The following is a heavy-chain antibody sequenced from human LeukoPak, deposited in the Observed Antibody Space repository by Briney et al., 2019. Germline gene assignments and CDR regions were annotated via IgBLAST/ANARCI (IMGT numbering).Heavy chain of an antibody. CDR3: AKDERLDSNYYYYYMDV. J-gene: IGHJ6*03. CDR1: GFTFSSYA. V-gene: IGHV3-23*01. Sequence: GGSLRLSCAASGFTFSSYAMSWVRQAPGKGLEWVSSISGSGYNTYYADSVKGRFTISRDNSKNTLYLQMNSLRAEDTAVYYCAKDERLDSNYYYYYMDVWGKGTTVTVSS. CDR2: ISGSGYNT. D-gene: IGHD6-25*01.